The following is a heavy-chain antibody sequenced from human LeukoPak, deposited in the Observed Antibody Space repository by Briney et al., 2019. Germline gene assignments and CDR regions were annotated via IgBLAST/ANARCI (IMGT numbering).Heavy chain of an antibody. J-gene: IGHJ3*02. D-gene: IGHD1-26*01. CDR1: EFTFSSYA. CDR2: ISGSGGST. Sequence: GGSLRLSCAASEFTFSSYAMSWVRQAPGKGLEWVSAISGSGGSTYYADSVKGRFTISRDNSKNTLYLQMNSLRAEDTAVYYCASGYSGSYFHHNDAFDIWGQGTMVTVSS. V-gene: IGHV3-23*01. CDR3: ASGYSGSYFHHNDAFDI.